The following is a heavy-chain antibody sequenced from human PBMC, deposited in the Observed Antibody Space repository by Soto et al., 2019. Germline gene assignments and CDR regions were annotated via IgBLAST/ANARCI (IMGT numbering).Heavy chain of an antibody. CDR2: ISSSSSTI. CDR3: ARSVPCCSGGSCYYGYFDY. Sequence: EVQLVESGGGLVQPGGSLRLSCAASGFTFSSYSRNWVRQAPGTGLEWVSYISSSSSTIYYADSVKGRVTISRDNAKNSLYLQMNGLRDGARAVYYFARSVPCCSGGSCYYGYFDYCGQGSLVTVAS. CDR1: GFTFSSYS. V-gene: IGHV3-48*02. J-gene: IGHJ4*02. D-gene: IGHD2-15*01.